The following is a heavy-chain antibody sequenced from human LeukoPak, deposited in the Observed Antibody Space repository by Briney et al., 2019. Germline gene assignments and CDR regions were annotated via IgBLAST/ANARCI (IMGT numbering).Heavy chain of an antibody. D-gene: IGHD4-17*01. Sequence: SETLSLTCTVSGGSISSGSYYWNWIRQPAGKGLEWIGRIYTTGSTNYNPSLESRGTISVDTSKNQFSLKLSSVTAANTAVYYCARHTVSPYNWFDPWGQGTLVTVSS. J-gene: IGHJ5*02. CDR2: IYTTGST. CDR1: GGSISSGSYY. V-gene: IGHV4-61*02. CDR3: ARHTVSPYNWFDP.